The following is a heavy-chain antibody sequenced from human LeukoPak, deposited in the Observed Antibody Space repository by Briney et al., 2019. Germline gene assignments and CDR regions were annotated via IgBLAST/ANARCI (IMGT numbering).Heavy chain of an antibody. J-gene: IGHJ4*02. CDR3: ASGMRVGPNI. Sequence: GGSLRLSCAASGFTFSSYSMNWVRQAPGKGLEWVSSISSRSSYIYYADSVKGRFTISRDNAKNSLYLQMNSLRAEDTAVYYCASGMRVGPNIWGQGTLVTVSS. V-gene: IGHV3-21*01. CDR2: ISSRSSYI. D-gene: IGHD1-26*01. CDR1: GFTFSSYS.